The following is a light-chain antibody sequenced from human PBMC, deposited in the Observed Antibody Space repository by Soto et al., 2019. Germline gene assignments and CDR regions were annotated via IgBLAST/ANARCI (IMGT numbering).Light chain of an antibody. Sequence: EIVLTQSPATLSLSPGETVTLSCRASQSVRSRYLAWYQQKPGQAPRVLIYGASSRASGIPDRFSGSGSGTDFTLTISRLEPEDFAVYYCQQYGSSPRTFGQGTRLEI. CDR2: GAS. J-gene: IGKJ5*01. CDR1: QSVRSRY. CDR3: QQYGSSPRT. V-gene: IGKV3-20*01.